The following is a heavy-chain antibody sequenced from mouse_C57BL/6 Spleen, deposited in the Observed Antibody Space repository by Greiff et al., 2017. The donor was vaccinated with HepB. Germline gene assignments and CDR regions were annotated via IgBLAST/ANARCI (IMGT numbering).Heavy chain of an antibody. V-gene: IGHV5-4*01. CDR1: GFTFSSYA. D-gene: IGHD4-1*02. Sequence: EVQRVESGGGLVKPGGSLKLSCAASGFTFSSYAMSWVRQTPEKRLEWVATISDGGSYTYYPDNVKGRFTISRDNAKNNLYLQMSHLKSEDTAMYYCARDQLGRVGFAYWGQGTLVTVSA. CDR3: ARDQLGRVGFAY. J-gene: IGHJ3*01. CDR2: ISDGGSYT.